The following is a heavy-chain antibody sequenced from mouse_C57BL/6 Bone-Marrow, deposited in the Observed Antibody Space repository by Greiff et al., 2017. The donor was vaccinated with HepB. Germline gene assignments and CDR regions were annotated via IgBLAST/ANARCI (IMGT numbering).Heavy chain of an antibody. D-gene: IGHD2-4*01. CDR3: AREGNIDYDGTSFDY. CDR2: IYPRDGST. Sequence: QVQLKESDAELVKPGASVKISCKVSGYTFTDHTIHWMKQRPEQGLEWIGYIYPRDGSTKYNEKFKGKATLTADKSSSTAYMQLNSLTSEDSAVYFCAREGNIDYDGTSFDYWGQGTTLTVSS. J-gene: IGHJ2*01. CDR1: GYTFTDHT. V-gene: IGHV1-78*01.